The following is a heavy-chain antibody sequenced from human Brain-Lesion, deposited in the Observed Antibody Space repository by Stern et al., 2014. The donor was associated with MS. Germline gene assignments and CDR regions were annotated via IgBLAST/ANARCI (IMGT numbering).Heavy chain of an antibody. V-gene: IGHV4-61*02. Sequence: VQLVESGPGLVKPSQTLSLTCIVSGGSISSGSFYWNWIRQPAGKGLEWIGRIYSRGSTNYNPYLKSRVTISGDTSKNQFSLKMISMTAADTAVYYCARETGGYTYGDTDFFDYWGQGALVTVSS. D-gene: IGHD5-18*01. J-gene: IGHJ4*02. CDR3: ARETGGYTYGDTDFFDY. CDR2: IYSRGST. CDR1: GGSISSGSFY.